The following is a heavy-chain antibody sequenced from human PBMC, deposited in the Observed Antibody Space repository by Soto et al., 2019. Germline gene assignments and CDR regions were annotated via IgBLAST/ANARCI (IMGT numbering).Heavy chain of an antibody. CDR2: INHSGST. D-gene: IGHD4-17*01. V-gene: IGHV4-34*01. CDR1: GGSFSGYY. Sequence: PSETLSLTCAVYGGSFSGYYWSWIRQPPGKGLEWIGEINHSGSTNYNPSLKSRVTISVDTSKNQFSLKLSSVTAAGTAVYYCARQYGDYGYGMDVWGQGTTVTVSS. J-gene: IGHJ6*02. CDR3: ARQYGDYGYGMDV.